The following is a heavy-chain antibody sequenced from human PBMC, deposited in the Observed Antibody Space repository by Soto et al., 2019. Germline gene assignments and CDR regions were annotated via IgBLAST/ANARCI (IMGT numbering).Heavy chain of an antibody. D-gene: IGHD3-22*01. CDR1: GGSISSYY. V-gene: IGHV4-4*07. J-gene: IGHJ4*02. Sequence: SETLSLTCTVSGGSISSYYWSWIRQPAGKGLEWIGRIYTSGSTNYNPSLKSRVTMSVDTSKNQFSLKLSSVTAADTAVYYCARDQMGGYYDSSGYYFDYWGQGTLVTVSS. CDR2: IYTSGST. CDR3: ARDQMGGYYDSSGYYFDY.